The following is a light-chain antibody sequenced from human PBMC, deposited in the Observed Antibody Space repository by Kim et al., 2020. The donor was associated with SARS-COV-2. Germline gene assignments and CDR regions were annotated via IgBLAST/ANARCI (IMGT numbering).Light chain of an antibody. CDR2: RDI. CDR1: NIGGKN. Sequence: SYELTQPRSMSVARGQTATLPCGGNNIGGKNVHWYQQKPGQAPVLVIYRDINRPSGIPERFSGSNSRDTATLTISGAQPSDEADYYCQVWDSNVVFGGGTRLTVL. J-gene: IGLJ3*02. CDR3: QVWDSNVV. V-gene: IGLV3-9*01.